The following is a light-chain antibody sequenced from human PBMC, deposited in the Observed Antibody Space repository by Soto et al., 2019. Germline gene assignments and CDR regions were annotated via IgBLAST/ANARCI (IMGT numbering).Light chain of an antibody. V-gene: IGKV3D-15*01. CDR1: QRLTSN. CDR3: QQYNNWPRT. Sequence: EIVMTQSPATLSVSPGEGVTLSCRASQRLTSNLAWYQQSPGQAPRLLIYGASTRATGIPTRFSGSGTGTEFTLTISSLESEDFAVYYCQQYNNWPRTFGGGTKVDIK. CDR2: GAS. J-gene: IGKJ4*01.